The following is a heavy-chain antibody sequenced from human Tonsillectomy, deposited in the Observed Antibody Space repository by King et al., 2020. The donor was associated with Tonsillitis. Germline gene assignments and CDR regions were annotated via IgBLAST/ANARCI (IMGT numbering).Heavy chain of an antibody. CDR2: ISYDGSIK. D-gene: IGHD5-18*01. CDR3: AAGYSYDTWYFDL. V-gene: IGHV3-30-3*01. Sequence: VQLVESGGGVVLPGRSLRLSCAASGFTFSSYAMHWVRQAPGKGLEWVAFISYDGSIKYYTDSVKGRFTISRDNSENTLYLQMNSLRSEDTAVYYCAAGYSYDTWYFDLWGRGTLVTVSS. CDR1: GFTFSSYA. J-gene: IGHJ2*01.